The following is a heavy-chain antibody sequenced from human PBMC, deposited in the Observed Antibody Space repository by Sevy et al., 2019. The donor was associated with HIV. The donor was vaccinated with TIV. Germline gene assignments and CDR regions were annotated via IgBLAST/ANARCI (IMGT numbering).Heavy chain of an antibody. J-gene: IGHJ6*02. V-gene: IGHV1-2*02. CDR1: GYTFTGYY. CDR3: AREGGYCSSTSGPPPYYYYGMDV. Sequence: ASVKVSCKASGYTFTGYYMHWVRQAPGQGLEWMGWINPNSGGTNYAQKFQGRVTMTRDTSISTAYMELSRLRSDDTAVYYGAREGGYCSSTSGPPPYYYYGMDVWGQGTTVTVSS. CDR2: INPNSGGT. D-gene: IGHD2-2*01.